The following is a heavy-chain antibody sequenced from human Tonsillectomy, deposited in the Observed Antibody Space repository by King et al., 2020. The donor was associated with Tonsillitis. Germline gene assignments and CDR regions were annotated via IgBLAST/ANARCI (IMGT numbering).Heavy chain of an antibody. V-gene: IGHV3-48*02. J-gene: IGHJ6*02. CDR2: ISSSSSTI. CDR1: GFTFSTYS. Sequence: VQLVESGGGLVQPGGSLRLSCAASGFTFSTYSINWVRQAPGKGLEWVSYISSSSSTIYYADSVKGRFTISRDNAKNSLYLQMNSLRDEDTAVYYCARDIVVVPTAQRTKYYYYGMDVWGQGTTVTVSS. CDR3: ARDIVVVPTAQRTKYYYYGMDV. D-gene: IGHD2-2*01.